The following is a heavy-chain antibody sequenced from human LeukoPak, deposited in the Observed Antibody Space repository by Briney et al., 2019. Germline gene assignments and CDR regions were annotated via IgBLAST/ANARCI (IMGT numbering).Heavy chain of an antibody. Sequence: SVKVSCKASGGTFSSYAISWVRQAPGQGLEWMGRIIPIFGTANYAQKFQGRVTITTDESTSTTYMELSSLRSEDTAVYYCARSSVAISTGIKVDYWGQGTLVTVSS. D-gene: IGHD3-3*01. CDR3: ARSSVAISTGIKVDY. V-gene: IGHV1-69*05. CDR2: IIPIFGTA. CDR1: GGTFSSYA. J-gene: IGHJ4*02.